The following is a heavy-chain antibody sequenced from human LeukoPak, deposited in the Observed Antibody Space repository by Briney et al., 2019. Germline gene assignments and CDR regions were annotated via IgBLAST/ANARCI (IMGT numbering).Heavy chain of an antibody. CDR3: ARVTHSSGWYNWFDP. D-gene: IGHD6-19*01. Sequence: SETLSLTCTVSGGSISSYYRSWIRQPAGKGLEWIGRIYTSGSTNYNPSLKSRVTISVDKSKNQFSLKLSSVTAADTAVYYCARVTHSSGWYNWFDPWGQGTLVTVSS. V-gene: IGHV4-4*07. CDR2: IYTSGST. J-gene: IGHJ5*02. CDR1: GGSISSYY.